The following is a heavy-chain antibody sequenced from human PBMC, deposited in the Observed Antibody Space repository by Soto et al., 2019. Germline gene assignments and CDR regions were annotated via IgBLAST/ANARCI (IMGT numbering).Heavy chain of an antibody. Sequence: VGSLRLSCAASGFTFSSYGMHWVRQAPGKGLEWVAVISYDGSNKYYTDSVKGRFTISRDNSKNTLYLQMNSLRAEDTAVYYCAKDKGGVRANYYYYGMDVWGQGTTVTVSS. CDR3: AKDKGGVRANYYYYGMDV. CDR2: ISYDGSNK. J-gene: IGHJ6*02. CDR1: GFTFSSYG. D-gene: IGHD3-10*01. V-gene: IGHV3-30*18.